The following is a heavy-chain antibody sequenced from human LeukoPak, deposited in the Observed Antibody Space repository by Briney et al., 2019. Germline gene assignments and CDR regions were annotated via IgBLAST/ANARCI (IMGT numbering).Heavy chain of an antibody. J-gene: IGHJ6*04. CDR2: INQDGSEK. Sequence: GGSLRLSCAVSGFIFRNYWMDWVRQAPGRGLEWVANINQDGSEKYFVDSVKGRFTISRDNAKNSLYLQMNSLRAEDTAVYYCSRALEVWGKGTTVTVSS. CDR3: SRALEV. V-gene: IGHV3-7*01. CDR1: GFIFRNYW.